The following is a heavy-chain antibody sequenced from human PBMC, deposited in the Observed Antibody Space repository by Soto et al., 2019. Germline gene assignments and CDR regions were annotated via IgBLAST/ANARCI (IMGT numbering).Heavy chain of an antibody. CDR3: ARDQFLDAFDI. V-gene: IGHV3-30-3*01. CDR2: ISNDGSNK. Sequence: QVQLVESGGGVVQPGRSLRLSCAASGFIFSSYSMHWVRQAPGKGLEWVAIISNDGSNKYYVDSVKGRFTISRDNSNHTLSLQMNSLRAEDTAVYYCARDQFLDAFDIWGQGTMVTVSS. D-gene: IGHD2-21*01. J-gene: IGHJ3*02. CDR1: GFIFSSYS.